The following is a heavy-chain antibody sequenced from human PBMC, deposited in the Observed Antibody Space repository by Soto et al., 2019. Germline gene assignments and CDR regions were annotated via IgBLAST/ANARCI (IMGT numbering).Heavy chain of an antibody. Sequence: ESLTISRKGSGYSVTSYWISLVRQMPGKGLEWMGRIDPSDSYTNYSPSFQGHVTISADKSISTAYLQWSSLKASDTAMYYCARHRAVVPAALYGMDVWAKGPRSPSP. CDR2: IDPSDSYT. CDR3: ARHRAVVPAALYGMDV. CDR1: GYSVTSYW. V-gene: IGHV5-10-1*01. J-gene: IGHJ6*02. D-gene: IGHD2-2*01.